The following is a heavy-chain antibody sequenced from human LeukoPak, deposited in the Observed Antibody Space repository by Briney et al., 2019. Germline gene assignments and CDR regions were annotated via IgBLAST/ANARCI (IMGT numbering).Heavy chain of an antibody. J-gene: IGHJ5*02. CDR1: GGSFSGYY. D-gene: IGHD6-13*01. CDR2: INHSGST. CDR3: ARGRRAAAGWSNWFDP. Sequence: SETLSLTCAAYGGSFSGYYWSWIRQPPGKGLEWIGEINHSGSTNYNPSLKSRVTISVDTSKNQFSLKLSSVTAADTAVYYCARGRRAAAGWSNWFDPWGQGTLVTVSS. V-gene: IGHV4-34*01.